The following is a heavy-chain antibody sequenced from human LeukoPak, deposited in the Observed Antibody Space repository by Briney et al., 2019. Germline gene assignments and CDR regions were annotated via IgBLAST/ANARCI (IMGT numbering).Heavy chain of an antibody. D-gene: IGHD2-15*01. V-gene: IGHV3-7*01. Sequence: GGSLRLSCAASGFTFSTYWLTWDRQAPGKGLEWVANIKQDGGEKYYVDSVKDRFNISRDNAKNSLFLQMNSLRAEDTAMYYCARSYCSGAGCGPYRYFDLWGRGTLVTVSS. CDR2: IKQDGGEK. J-gene: IGHJ2*01. CDR3: ARSYCSGAGCGPYRYFDL. CDR1: GFTFSTYW.